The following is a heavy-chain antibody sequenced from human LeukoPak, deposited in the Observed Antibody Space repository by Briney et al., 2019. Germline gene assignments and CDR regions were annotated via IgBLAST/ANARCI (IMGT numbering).Heavy chain of an antibody. CDR3: ARGLGATGFY. D-gene: IGHD1-26*01. J-gene: IGHJ4*02. Sequence: SETLSLTCTVSGGSISSYYWSWIRQPPGKGLEWIGYIYYSGSTNYNPSLKSRVTISVDTSKNQFSLKLSSVTAADTAVYYCARGLGATGFYWGQGTLVTVSS. CDR1: GGSISSYY. V-gene: IGHV4-59*12. CDR2: IYYSGST.